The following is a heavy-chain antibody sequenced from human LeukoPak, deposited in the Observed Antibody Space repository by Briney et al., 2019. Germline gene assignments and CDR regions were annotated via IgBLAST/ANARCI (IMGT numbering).Heavy chain of an antibody. J-gene: IGHJ4*02. V-gene: IGHV4-39*07. CDR1: GGSISSSNYY. Sequence: PSETLSLTCTVSGGSISSSNYYWGWIRQPPGKGLEWIGSIYHSGSTYYNPSLKSRVTISVDTSKNQFSLKLSSVTAADTAVYYCARDGPHYYGSGSYYVFYGPFFDYWGQGTLVTVSS. CDR3: ARDGPHYYGSGSYYVFYGPFFDY. CDR2: IYHSGST. D-gene: IGHD3-10*01.